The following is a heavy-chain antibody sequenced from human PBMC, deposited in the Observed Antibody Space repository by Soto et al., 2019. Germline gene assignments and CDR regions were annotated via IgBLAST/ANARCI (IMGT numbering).Heavy chain of an antibody. J-gene: IGHJ6*02. V-gene: IGHV1-69*01. D-gene: IGHD6-13*01. CDR3: ARGRGIAAAGTVVYYYGMDV. CDR2: IIPIFGTA. Sequence: QVQLVQSGAEVKKPGSSVKVSCKASGGTFSRYAISWVRQAPGQGLEWMGGIIPIFGTANYAQKFQGRVTITADESTSTAYMELSSLRSEDTAVYYCARGRGIAAAGTVVYYYGMDVWGQGTTVTVSS. CDR1: GGTFSRYA.